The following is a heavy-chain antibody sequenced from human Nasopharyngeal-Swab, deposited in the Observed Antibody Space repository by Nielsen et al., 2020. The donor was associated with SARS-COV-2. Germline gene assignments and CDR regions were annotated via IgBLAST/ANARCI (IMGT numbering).Heavy chain of an antibody. Sequence: GGSLRLSCAASGFTFSSYEMNWVRQAPGKGLEWVSYISSSGSTIYYADSVKGRFTISRDNAKNSLYLQMNSLRAEDTAVYYCAGDPASYGYFDYWGQGTLVTVSS. CDR2: ISSSGSTI. J-gene: IGHJ4*02. D-gene: IGHD5-18*01. CDR3: AGDPASYGYFDY. CDR1: GFTFSSYE. V-gene: IGHV3-48*03.